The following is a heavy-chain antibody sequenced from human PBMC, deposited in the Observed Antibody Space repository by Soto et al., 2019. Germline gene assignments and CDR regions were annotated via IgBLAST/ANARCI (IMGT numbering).Heavy chain of an antibody. J-gene: IGHJ5*01. Sequence: ASVKVSCKASGYTFTRYGISWVRQAPGQGLEWMGWISAYNGNTNYAQKLQGRVTMTTDTSTSTAYMELRSLRSDDTAVYYCARDSGIESWGGYQDLFASWGQGTLVTVSS. V-gene: IGHV1-18*01. D-gene: IGHD3-16*02. CDR3: ARDSGIESWGGYQDLFAS. CDR1: GYTFTRYG. CDR2: ISAYNGNT.